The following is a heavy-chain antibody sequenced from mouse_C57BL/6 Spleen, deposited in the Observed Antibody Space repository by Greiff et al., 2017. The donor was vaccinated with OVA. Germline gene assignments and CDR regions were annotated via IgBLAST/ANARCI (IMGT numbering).Heavy chain of an antibody. Sequence: EVKLMESGPGLVKPSQSLSLTCSVTGYSITSGYYWNWIRQFPGNKLEWMGYISYDGSNNYNPSLKNRISITRDTSKNQFFLKLNSVTTEDTATYYCARGALGYYFDYWGQGTTLTVSS. CDR3: ARGALGYYFDY. V-gene: IGHV3-6*01. J-gene: IGHJ2*01. CDR1: GYSITSGYY. D-gene: IGHD2-2*01. CDR2: ISYDGSN.